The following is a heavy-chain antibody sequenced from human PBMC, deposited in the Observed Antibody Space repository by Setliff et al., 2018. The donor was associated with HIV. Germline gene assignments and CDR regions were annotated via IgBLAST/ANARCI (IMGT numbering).Heavy chain of an antibody. CDR2: ISSSSSYI. J-gene: IGHJ4*02. V-gene: IGHV3-21*01. CDR1: GFTFSNAW. CDR3: ARAVHSGWYYFDY. Sequence: PGGSLRLSCAASGFTFSNAWMIWVRQAPGKGLEWVSSISSSSSYIYYADSLKGRFTIPRDNAKNSLYLQMNSLRAEDTAVYYCARAVHSGWYYFDYWGQGTLVTVFS. D-gene: IGHD6-19*01.